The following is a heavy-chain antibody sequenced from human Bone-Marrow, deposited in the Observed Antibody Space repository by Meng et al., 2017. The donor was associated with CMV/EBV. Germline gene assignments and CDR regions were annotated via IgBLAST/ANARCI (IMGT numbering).Heavy chain of an antibody. V-gene: IGHV1-69*10. J-gene: IGHJ6*01. CDR2: IIPILGIA. CDR1: GGTFSSYT. Sequence: SVKVSCKASGGTFSSYTISWVRQAPGQGLEWMGGIIPILGIANYAQKFRGRVTITADKSTSTAYMELSSLRSEDTAVYYCARMTSGSSAWYGSMDVWGQGPTVTVYS. CDR3: ARMTSGSSAWYGSMDV. D-gene: IGHD6-19*01.